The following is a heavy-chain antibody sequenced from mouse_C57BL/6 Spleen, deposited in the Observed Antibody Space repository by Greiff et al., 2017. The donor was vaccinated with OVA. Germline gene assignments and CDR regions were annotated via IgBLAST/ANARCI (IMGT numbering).Heavy chain of an antibody. J-gene: IGHJ2*01. CDR1: GFTFSDYY. Sequence: EVKVVESGGGLVQPGGSLKLSCAASGFTFSDYYMYWVRQTPEKRLEWVAYISNGGGSTYYPDTVKGRFTISRDNAKNTLYLQMSRLKSEDTAMYYCARQGGDYFDYWGQGTTLTVSS. CDR3: ARQGGDYFDY. V-gene: IGHV5-12*01. CDR2: ISNGGGST.